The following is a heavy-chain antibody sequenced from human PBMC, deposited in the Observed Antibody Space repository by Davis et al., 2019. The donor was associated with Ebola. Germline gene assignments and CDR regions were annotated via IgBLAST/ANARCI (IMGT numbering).Heavy chain of an antibody. Sequence: ASVQVSCMASGYIFTNYFMHWVRQAPGQGLEWMGIINPSGGSTSYAQKFQGRVTMTRDTSTNTVYMELSSLRTEDTAVYYCARAGGYGDYSDYWGQGTLVTISS. CDR2: INPSGGST. J-gene: IGHJ4*02. CDR1: GYIFTNYF. V-gene: IGHV1-46*01. D-gene: IGHD4-17*01. CDR3: ARAGGYGDYSDY.